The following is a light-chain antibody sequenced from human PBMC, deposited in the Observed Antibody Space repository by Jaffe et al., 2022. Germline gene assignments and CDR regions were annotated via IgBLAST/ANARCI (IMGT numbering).Light chain of an antibody. CDR3: QQYDDSPPT. V-gene: IGKV3-15*01. CDR2: RAS. Sequence: EVVMTQFPATLSVSPGEGTTLSCRASQSVRSNVAWYQQKPGQVPRLLMYRASTRATGISPRFSGSGSGTEFSLSISSLQSEDFAVYYCQQYDDSPPTFGGGTKVEIK. J-gene: IGKJ4*01. CDR1: QSVRSN.